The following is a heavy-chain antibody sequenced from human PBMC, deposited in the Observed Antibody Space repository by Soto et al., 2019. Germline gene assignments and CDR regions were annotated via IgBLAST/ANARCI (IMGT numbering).Heavy chain of an antibody. CDR3: ARGGIAAAGTFDY. V-gene: IGHV4-34*01. CDR1: GGSFSGYY. Sequence: SETLSLTCAVYGGSFSGYYWSWIRQPPGKGLEWIGEINHSGSTNYNPSLKSRVTISVDTSKNQFSLKLSSVTAADTAVYYCARGGIAAAGTFDYWGQGTLVTVSS. CDR2: INHSGST. D-gene: IGHD6-13*01. J-gene: IGHJ4*02.